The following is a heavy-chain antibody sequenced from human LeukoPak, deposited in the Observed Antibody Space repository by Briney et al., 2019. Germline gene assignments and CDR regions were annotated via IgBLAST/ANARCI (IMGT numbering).Heavy chain of an antibody. CDR2: IKHDGSEK. V-gene: IGHV3-7*01. CDR1: GFSFSNYW. CDR3: ARPLKEGGYYYGMDV. D-gene: IGHD3-16*01. J-gene: IGHJ6*02. Sequence: PGGSLRLSCEASGFSFSNYWMSWVRQAPGKGLEWVANIKHDGSEKYYVDSVKGRFNISRDNSKNTLYLQMRSLRPEDTAVYYCARPLKEGGYYYGMDVWGQGTTVTVSS.